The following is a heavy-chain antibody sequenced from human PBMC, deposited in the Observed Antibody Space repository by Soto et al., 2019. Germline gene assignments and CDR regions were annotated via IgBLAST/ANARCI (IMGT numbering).Heavy chain of an antibody. V-gene: IGHV4-59*01. D-gene: IGHD3-10*01. CDR1: GGSISSYY. J-gene: IGHJ3*02. CDR3: ARVWGGAFDI. CDR2: IYYSGST. Sequence: PSETLSLNCTVSGGSISSYYWSWIRQPPGKGLEWIGYIYYSGSTNYNPSLKSRVTISVDTSKNQFSLKLSSVTAADTAVYYCARVWGGAFDIWGQGTMVT.